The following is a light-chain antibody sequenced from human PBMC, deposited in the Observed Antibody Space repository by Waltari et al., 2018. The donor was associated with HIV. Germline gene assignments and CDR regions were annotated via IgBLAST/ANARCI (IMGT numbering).Light chain of an antibody. Sequence: SSELTQDPAVSVALGQTVRITCQGDSLRSYYASWYQQKPGQAPVLVIYGKRNRPPWLPDRFSGSSSGNTASLTITGAQAEDAADYYCNSRDSSGNHLVFGGGTKLTVL. CDR2: GKR. CDR3: NSRDSSGNHLV. J-gene: IGLJ2*01. CDR1: SLRSYY. V-gene: IGLV3-19*01.